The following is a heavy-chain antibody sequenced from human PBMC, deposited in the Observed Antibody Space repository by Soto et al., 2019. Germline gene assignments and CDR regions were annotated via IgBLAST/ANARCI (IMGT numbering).Heavy chain of an antibody. Sequence: SETLSLTCTVSSDSISSYYWSWIRQPPGKRLEWIGYISYSGSTDYNPSLKSRVTISGDTSKNQFSLKVSSVTAADTAVYYCARGTSWQLPFDYWGQGTLVTVYS. CDR2: ISYSGST. CDR3: ARGTSWQLPFDY. V-gene: IGHV4-59*01. D-gene: IGHD6-13*01. J-gene: IGHJ4*02. CDR1: SDSISSYY.